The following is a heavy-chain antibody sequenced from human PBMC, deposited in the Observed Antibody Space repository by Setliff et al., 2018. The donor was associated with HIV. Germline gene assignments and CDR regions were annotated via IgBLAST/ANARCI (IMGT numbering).Heavy chain of an antibody. CDR3: ARHDSGDYYSLDY. D-gene: IGHD3-22*01. V-gene: IGHV4-38-2*01. CDR2: IYHSGTT. Sequence: SETLSLTCAVSGYSISSGYYWGWIRQPPGKGLEWVGSIYHSGTTYYNPSLKSRVTISVDTSKNQFSLKLSSVTAADTAVYYCARHDSGDYYSLDYWGQGTLVTVSS. CDR1: GYSISSGYY. J-gene: IGHJ4*02.